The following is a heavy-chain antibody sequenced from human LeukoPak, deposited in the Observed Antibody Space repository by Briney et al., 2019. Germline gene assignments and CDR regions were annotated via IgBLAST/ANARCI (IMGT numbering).Heavy chain of an antibody. CDR2: INPNSGGT. CDR3: VRWDYDSSGYYYYFDY. J-gene: IGHJ4*02. CDR1: GYTFTGYY. Sequence: ASVKVSCKASGYTFTGYYMHWVRQAPGQGLEWMGRINPNSGGTNYAQKFQGRVTMTRDTSISTAYMELSRLRSDDTAVYYCVRWDYDSSGYYYYFDYWGQGTLVTVSS. V-gene: IGHV1-2*06. D-gene: IGHD3-22*01.